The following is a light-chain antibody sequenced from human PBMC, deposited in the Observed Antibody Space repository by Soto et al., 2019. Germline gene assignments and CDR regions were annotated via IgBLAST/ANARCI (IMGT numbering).Light chain of an antibody. CDR1: KLGDKY. V-gene: IGLV3-1*01. CDR3: QAWDSSTSNV. Sequence: SYELTQPPSVSVSPGQTASITCSGDKLGDKYACWYQQKPGQSPVLVIYQDSKRPSGIPERFSGSNSGNTATLTISGTQAMDEADYYCQAWDSSTSNVFGTGTSSPS. J-gene: IGLJ1*01. CDR2: QDS.